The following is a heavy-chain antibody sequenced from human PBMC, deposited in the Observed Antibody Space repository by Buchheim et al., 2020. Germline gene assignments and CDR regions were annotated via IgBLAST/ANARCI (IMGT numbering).Heavy chain of an antibody. Sequence: QVQLQQWGAGLLKPSETLSLTCAIYDGSFSGYQWSWIRQPPGKGLEWIGEIDHGGSTNYNPSLKSRVTISLDTSENPFSLTLTSVTAADTAVYYCARMYYYDSSGLLFDPWGQG. CDR3: ARMYYYDSSGLLFDP. V-gene: IGHV4-34*01. CDR1: DGSFSGYQ. CDR2: IDHGGST. D-gene: IGHD3-22*01. J-gene: IGHJ5*02.